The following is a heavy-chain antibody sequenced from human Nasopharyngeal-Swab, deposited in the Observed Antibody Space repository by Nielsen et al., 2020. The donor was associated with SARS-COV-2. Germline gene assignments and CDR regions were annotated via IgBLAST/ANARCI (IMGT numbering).Heavy chain of an antibody. Sequence: VRQMPGKGLEWVAVISYDGSNKYYDDSVKGRFTISRDNSKNTLYLQMNSLRAEDTAVYYCARGYSGYYYFDYWGQGTLVTVSS. J-gene: IGHJ4*02. V-gene: IGHV3-30*03. CDR2: ISYDGSNK. CDR3: ARGYSGYYYFDY. D-gene: IGHD5-12*01.